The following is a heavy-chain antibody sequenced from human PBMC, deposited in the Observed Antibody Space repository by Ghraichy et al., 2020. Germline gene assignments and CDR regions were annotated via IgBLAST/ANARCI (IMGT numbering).Heavy chain of an antibody. J-gene: IGHJ6*02. CDR1: GGSISSYY. V-gene: IGHV4-59*01. CDR2: IYYSGST. CDR3: ARHRRIAVAGTRSDYYYGMDV. Sequence: SQTLSLTCTVSGGSISSYYWSWIRQPPGKGLEWIGYIYYSGSTNYNPSLKSRVTISVDTSKNQFSLKLSSVTAADTAVYYCARHRRIAVAGTRSDYYYGMDVWGQGTTVTVSS. D-gene: IGHD6-19*01.